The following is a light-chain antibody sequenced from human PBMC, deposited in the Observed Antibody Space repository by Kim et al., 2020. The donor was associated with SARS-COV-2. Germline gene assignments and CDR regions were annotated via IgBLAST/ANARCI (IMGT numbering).Light chain of an antibody. CDR3: YSYAGSSTYV. V-gene: IGLV2-23*02. J-gene: IGLJ1*01. Sequence: QSITISCTGTSIDVGLYNLVSWYQPHPGKAPKVMIYEVSKRPSGVSNRFSGSKSGNTASLTISGLQAEDEADYYCYSYAGSSTYVFGTGTKVTVL. CDR1: SIDVGLYNL. CDR2: EVS.